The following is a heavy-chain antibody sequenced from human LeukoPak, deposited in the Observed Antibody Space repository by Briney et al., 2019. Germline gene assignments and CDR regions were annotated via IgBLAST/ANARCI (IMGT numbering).Heavy chain of an antibody. D-gene: IGHD1-26*01. V-gene: IGHV4-34*01. CDR3: ARERSRYSGSYYDY. CDR1: GGSFSGYY. CDR2: INHSGST. Sequence: SETLSLTCAVYGGSFSGYYWSWIRQPPGKGLEWIGEINHSGSTNYNPSLKSRVTISVDTSKNQFSLKLSSVTAADTAVYYCARERSRYSGSYYDYWGQGTLVTVSS. J-gene: IGHJ4*02.